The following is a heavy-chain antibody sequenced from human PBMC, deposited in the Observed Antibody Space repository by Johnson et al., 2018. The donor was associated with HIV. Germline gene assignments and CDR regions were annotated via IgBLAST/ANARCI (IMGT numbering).Heavy chain of an antibody. Sequence: VQLVESGGGLVQPGGSLRLSCAASGFTVSYNYLNWVRQAPGKGLEWVSIIYSDSDTYYADSVKGRFPIPRENSKNTLYLQMISLRAEDTAVYYRAREQLVLGSFRSDAFDIWGQGTMVTVSS. CDR3: AREQLVLGSFRSDAFDI. CDR2: IYSDSDT. D-gene: IGHD6-13*01. J-gene: IGHJ3*02. V-gene: IGHV3-66*01. CDR1: GFTVSYNY.